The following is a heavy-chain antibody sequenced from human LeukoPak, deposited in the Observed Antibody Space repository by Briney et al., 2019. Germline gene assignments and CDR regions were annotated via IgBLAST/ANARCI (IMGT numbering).Heavy chain of an antibody. Sequence: ASVKVSCKASGYTFTGYYMHWVRQALGQGLEWMGWINPNSGGTNYAQKFQGRVTMTRDTSISTAYMELSRLRSDDTAVYYCARDQGFIGYFCMDVWGQGTTVTVSS. CDR2: INPNSGGT. CDR3: ARDQGFIGYFCMDV. D-gene: IGHD3-16*02. V-gene: IGHV1-2*02. CDR1: GYTFTGYY. J-gene: IGHJ6*02.